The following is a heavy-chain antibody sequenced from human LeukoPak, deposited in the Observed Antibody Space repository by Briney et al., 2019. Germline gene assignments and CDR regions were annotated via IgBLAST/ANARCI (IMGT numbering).Heavy chain of an antibody. D-gene: IGHD3-22*01. Sequence: SETLSLTCTVSGGSISSSSYYWGWIRQPPGKGLEWIGSIYYSGSTYYNPSLKSRVTISVDTSKNQFSLKLSSVTAADTAVYYCASIRITMIVVDNWFDPWGQGTLVTVSS. CDR3: ASIRITMIVVDNWFDP. CDR1: GGSISSSSYY. CDR2: IYYSGST. V-gene: IGHV4-39*07. J-gene: IGHJ5*02.